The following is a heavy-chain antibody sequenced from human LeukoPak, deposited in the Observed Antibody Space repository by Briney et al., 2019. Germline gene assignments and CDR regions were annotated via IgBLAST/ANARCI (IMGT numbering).Heavy chain of an antibody. D-gene: IGHD4-17*01. J-gene: IGHJ4*02. CDR3: ASDYPYGDYAY. V-gene: IGHV1-69*05. CDR1: GGTFSSYA. Sequence: SVKVSCKASGGTFSSYAISWVRQAPGQGLELMGRIIPIFGTANYAQKFQGRVTITTDESTSTAYMELSSLRSEDTAVYYCASDYPYGDYAYWGQGTLVTVSS. CDR2: IIPIFGTA.